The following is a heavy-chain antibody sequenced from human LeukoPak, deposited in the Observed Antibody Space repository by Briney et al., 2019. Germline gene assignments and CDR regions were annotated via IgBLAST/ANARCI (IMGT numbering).Heavy chain of an antibody. V-gene: IGHV3-48*03. D-gene: IGHD2-2*01. J-gene: IGHJ4*02. CDR1: GFTFSSYE. Sequence: GGSLRLSCAASGFTFSSYEMNWVRQAPGKGLEWVSYISSSGSTIYYADSVKGRFTISRDNAKNSLYLQMNSLRAEDTAVYYCARKYPLSTADYWGQGTLVTVSP. CDR2: ISSSGSTI. CDR3: ARKYPLSTADY.